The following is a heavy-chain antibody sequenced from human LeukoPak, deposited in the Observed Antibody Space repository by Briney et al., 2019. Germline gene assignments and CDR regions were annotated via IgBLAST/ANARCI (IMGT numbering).Heavy chain of an antibody. CDR3: ARSCSSGWYVGYYYYGMDV. CDR2: IYYSGST. CDR1: GGSISSYY. V-gene: IGHV4-59*01. Sequence: PSETLSLTCTVSGGSISSYYWSWIRQPPGKGLEWIGYIYYSGSTNYNPSLKSRVTISVDTSKNQFSLKLSSVTAADTAVYYCARSCSSGWYVGYYYYGMDVWGQGTTVTVSS. J-gene: IGHJ6*02. D-gene: IGHD6-19*01.